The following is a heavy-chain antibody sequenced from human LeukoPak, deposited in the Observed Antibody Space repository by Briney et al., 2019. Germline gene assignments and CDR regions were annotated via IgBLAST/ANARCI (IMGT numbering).Heavy chain of an antibody. CDR3: AKASPGSYFSFDY. Sequence: GGTLRLSRAASGFTFNRYGMSWVRQAPGRGLEWVSAISGSGGTTYYADSVKGRFTISRDNSKNTLYLQMNSLRAEDTAVYYCAKASPGSYFSFDYWGQGTLVTVSS. V-gene: IGHV3-23*01. D-gene: IGHD1-26*01. CDR2: ISGSGGTT. J-gene: IGHJ4*02. CDR1: GFTFNRYG.